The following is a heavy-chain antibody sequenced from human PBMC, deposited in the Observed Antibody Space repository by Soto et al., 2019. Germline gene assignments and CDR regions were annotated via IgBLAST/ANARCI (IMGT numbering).Heavy chain of an antibody. V-gene: IGHV3-23*01. D-gene: IGHD6-13*01. Sequence: PVGSLRLSCAASGFTFSSYAMSWVRQAPGKGLEWVSAISGSGGSTYYADSVKGRFTISRDNSKNTLYLQMNSLRAEDTAVYYCAPSSSSWYGFFDYWGQGTLVTVSS. CDR3: APSSSSWYGFFDY. CDR1: GFTFSSYA. CDR2: ISGSGGST. J-gene: IGHJ4*02.